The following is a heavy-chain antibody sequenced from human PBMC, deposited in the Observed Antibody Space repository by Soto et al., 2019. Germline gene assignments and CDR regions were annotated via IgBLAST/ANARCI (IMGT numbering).Heavy chain of an antibody. CDR3: ARDRWQSHGAFDI. CDR1: GFTFSSYS. V-gene: IGHV3-21*01. CDR2: ISSSSYI. D-gene: IGHD2-15*01. Sequence: AGGSLRLSCAASGFTFSSYSMNWVRQAPGKGLEWVSSISSSSYIYYADSVKGRFTISRDNAKNSLYLQMNSLRAEDTAVYYCARDRWQSHGAFDIWGQGTMVTVSS. J-gene: IGHJ3*02.